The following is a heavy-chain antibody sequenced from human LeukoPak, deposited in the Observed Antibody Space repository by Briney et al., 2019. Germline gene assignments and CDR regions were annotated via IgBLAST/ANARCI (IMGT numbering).Heavy chain of an antibody. D-gene: IGHD6-13*01. CDR1: GYSISSGYY. CDR2: IYQSGKT. Sequence: PSETLSITCSVSGYSISSGYYWGWIRQPPWKGLEWMGIIYQSGKTYCNPSLESRVTISVDTSKNQFSLKMNSMTAADTAMYYCARGLPGGQLSRYDYWGQGTLVTVSS. J-gene: IGHJ4*02. CDR3: ARGLPGGQLSRYDY. V-gene: IGHV4-38-2*02.